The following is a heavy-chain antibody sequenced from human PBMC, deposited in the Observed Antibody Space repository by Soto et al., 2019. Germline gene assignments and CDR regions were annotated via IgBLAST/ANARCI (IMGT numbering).Heavy chain of an antibody. CDR3: ARDRVTVRGVITNYYYYYMDV. CDR2: IYYSGST. J-gene: IGHJ6*03. CDR1: GGSISSYY. D-gene: IGHD3-10*01. Sequence: SETLSLTCTVSGGSISSYYWSWIRQPPGKGLEWIGYIYYSGSTNYNPSLKSRVTISVDTSKNQFSLKLSSVTAADTAVYYCARDRVTVRGVITNYYYYYMDVWGKGTTVTVSS. V-gene: IGHV4-59*01.